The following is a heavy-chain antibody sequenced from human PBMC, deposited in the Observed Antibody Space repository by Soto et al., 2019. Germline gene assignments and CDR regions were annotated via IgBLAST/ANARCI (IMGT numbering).Heavy chain of an antibody. Sequence: QVQLQESGPGLVKPSQTLSLTCTVSGGSISSGGYYWSWIRQHPRKGLEWIGYIYYSGNTYYNPSLKSRVTISVDTSKNQFSLKLSSVTAADTAVYYCARARWDDYYFDYWGQGTLVTVSS. V-gene: IGHV4-31*03. CDR1: GGSISSGGYY. J-gene: IGHJ4*02. CDR2: IYYSGNT. CDR3: ARARWDDYYFDY. D-gene: IGHD1-26*01.